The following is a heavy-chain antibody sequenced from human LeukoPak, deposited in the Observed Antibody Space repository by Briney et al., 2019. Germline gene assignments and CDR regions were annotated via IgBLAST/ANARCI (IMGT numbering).Heavy chain of an antibody. J-gene: IGHJ6*03. Sequence: GGSLRLPCAASGFTFSSYWMSWVRQAPGKGREWVANIKQDGSEKYYVDSVKGRFTISRDNAKNSLYLQMNSLRAEDTAVYYCARDRVAARQWGYYYYMDVWGKGTTVTVSS. V-gene: IGHV3-7*01. CDR2: IKQDGSEK. CDR3: ARDRVAARQWGYYYYMDV. D-gene: IGHD6-6*01. CDR1: GFTFSSYW.